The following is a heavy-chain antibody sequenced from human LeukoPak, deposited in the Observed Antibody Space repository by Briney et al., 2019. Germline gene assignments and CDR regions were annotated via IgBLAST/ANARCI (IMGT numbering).Heavy chain of an antibody. V-gene: IGHV1-18*01. D-gene: IGHD3-22*01. CDR2: ISAYNGNT. CDR1: GYTFTSYG. CDR3: ARDAQYYYDSSGYYVTTFDY. J-gene: IGHJ4*02. Sequence: GASVKVSCKASGYTFTSYGISWVRQAPGQGLEWMGWISAYNGNTNYAQKLQGRVTMTTDTSTSTAYMELRSLRSDDTAVYYCARDAQYYYDSSGYYVTTFDYWGQGTLVTVSS.